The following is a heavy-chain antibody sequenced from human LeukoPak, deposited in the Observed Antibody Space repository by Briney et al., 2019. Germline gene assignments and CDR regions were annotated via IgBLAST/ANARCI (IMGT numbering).Heavy chain of an antibody. CDR2: INTDGSST. Sequence: GGSLRLSCAASGFTFSSYWMHWVRQAPGKGLVWVSRINTDGSSTSYADSVKGRFTISRDNSKNTLYLQMNSLRAEDTAVYYCAKDFPYDGDTAHDYWGQGTLVTVSS. CDR3: AKDFPYDGDTAHDY. D-gene: IGHD3-22*01. V-gene: IGHV3-74*01. J-gene: IGHJ4*02. CDR1: GFTFSSYW.